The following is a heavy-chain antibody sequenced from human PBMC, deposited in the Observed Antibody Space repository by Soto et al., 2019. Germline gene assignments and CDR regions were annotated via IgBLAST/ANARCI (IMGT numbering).Heavy chain of an antibody. J-gene: IGHJ4*02. V-gene: IGHV4-39*01. CDR3: ARRHSGLGFCSGGSCYATTFDY. CDR1: GGSISSSSYY. D-gene: IGHD2-15*01. Sequence: SETLSLTCTVSGGSISSSSYYWAWLRQPPGKGLEWIGSINYSGSTYYNPSLKSRITTSVDTSKKQFSLKMSSVTAADTATYFCARRHSGLGFCSGGSCYATTFDYWGQGTLVT. CDR2: INYSGST.